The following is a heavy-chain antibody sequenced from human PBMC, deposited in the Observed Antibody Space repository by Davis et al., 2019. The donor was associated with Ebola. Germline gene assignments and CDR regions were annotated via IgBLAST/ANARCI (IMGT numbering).Heavy chain of an antibody. CDR1: GFTFSSYA. J-gene: IGHJ6*02. V-gene: IGHV3-23*01. CDR3: ARDPPKPYCSSTSCEELYYYGMDV. D-gene: IGHD2-2*01. CDR2: ISGSGGST. Sequence: GESLKISCAASGFTFSSYAMSWVRQAPGKGLEWVSAISGSGGSTYYADSVKGRFTISRDNSKNTLYLQMNSLRAEDTAVYYCARDPPKPYCSSTSCEELYYYGMDVWGQGTTVTVSS.